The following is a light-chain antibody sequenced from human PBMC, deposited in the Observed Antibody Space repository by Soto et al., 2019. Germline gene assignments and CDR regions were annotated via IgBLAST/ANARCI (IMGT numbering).Light chain of an antibody. CDR3: QSYDSSLSGWV. CDR1: SSDVGSYNL. CDR2: EGS. J-gene: IGLJ3*02. Sequence: QSVLTQPASVSGSPGQSITISCTGTSSDVGSYNLVSWYQQHPGKAPKNIIYEGSKRPSGVSNRFSGSKSGNTASLTISGLQAEDEAEYYCQSYDSSLSGWVFGGGTKLTVL. V-gene: IGLV2-14*02.